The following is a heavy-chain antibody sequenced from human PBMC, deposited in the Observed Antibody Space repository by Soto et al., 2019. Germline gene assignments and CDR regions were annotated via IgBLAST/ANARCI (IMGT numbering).Heavy chain of an antibody. CDR1: GYTFTSYG. Sequence: QVQLVQSGAEVKKPGASVKVSCKASGYTFTSYGISWVRQAPGQGLEWMGWISAYNGNTNYAQKLQGRVTMTTDTSTSTAYMELRSLRSDDTAVYCCARDSGKPPARPAPLYYYYYMDVWGKGTTVTVSS. V-gene: IGHV1-18*01. CDR2: ISAYNGNT. D-gene: IGHD6-6*01. J-gene: IGHJ6*03. CDR3: ARDSGKPPARPAPLYYYYYMDV.